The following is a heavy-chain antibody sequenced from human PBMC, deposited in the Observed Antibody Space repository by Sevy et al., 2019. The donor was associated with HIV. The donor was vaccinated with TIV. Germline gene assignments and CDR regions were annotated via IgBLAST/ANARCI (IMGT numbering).Heavy chain of an antibody. J-gene: IGHJ6*04. D-gene: IGHD2-2*01. V-gene: IGHV3-11*04. CDR3: AGEGPAGGMDV. CDR1: GFSFSDYY. Sequence: GGSLRLSCAASGFSFSDYYMSWVRLSPGKGLEWVSYISFNGSHVYYIEAVKGRFTIYMVNGRNSLYLQMINLRVDDTSVYFCAGEGPAGGMDVWGKGTTVTVSS. CDR2: ISFNGSHV.